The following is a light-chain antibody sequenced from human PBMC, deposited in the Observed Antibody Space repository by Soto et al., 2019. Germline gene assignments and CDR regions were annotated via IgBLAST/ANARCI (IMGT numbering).Light chain of an antibody. Sequence: DIQMTQSPSSLSASVGDRVTITCRASQSITGYLNWHQQKPGKAPKLLIYAASSLQSGVPSRFSGGGSRTDFTLTISSLQPEESATYYWQQSYRIPAVGDGTKVEIK. V-gene: IGKV1-39*01. CDR2: AAS. CDR1: QSITGY. J-gene: IGKJ1*01. CDR3: QQSYRIPA.